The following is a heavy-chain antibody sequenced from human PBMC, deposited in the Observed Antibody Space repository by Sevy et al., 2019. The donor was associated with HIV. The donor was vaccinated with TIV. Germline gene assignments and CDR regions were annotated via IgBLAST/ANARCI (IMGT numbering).Heavy chain of an antibody. CDR2: ISGSGGST. V-gene: IGHV3-23*01. D-gene: IGHD2-21*02. J-gene: IGHJ6*02. CDR1: GFTFSSYA. Sequence: GGSLRLSCAASGFTFSSYAMSWVRQAPGKGLEWVSAISGSGGSTYYADSVKGRFTISRDNSKNTLYLQMNSLRAEDMAVYYCAKGGAKVNCGGDCYSLPPKPYYYYYGMDVWGQGTTVTVYS. CDR3: AKGGAKVNCGGDCYSLPPKPYYYYYGMDV.